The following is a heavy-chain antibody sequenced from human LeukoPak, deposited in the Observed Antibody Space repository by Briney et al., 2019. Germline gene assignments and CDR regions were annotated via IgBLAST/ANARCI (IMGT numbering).Heavy chain of an antibody. CDR1: GGTFSSYA. CDR3: AVKPAATEGVDY. D-gene: IGHD2-2*01. CDR2: IIPIFGTA. Sequence: SVKVSCKASGGTFSSYAISWVRQAPGQGLEWMGGIIPIFGTANYAQKFQGRVTITTDESTSTAYMELSSLRSEDTAVYYCAVKPAATEGVDYWGQGTLVTVSS. J-gene: IGHJ4*02. V-gene: IGHV1-69*05.